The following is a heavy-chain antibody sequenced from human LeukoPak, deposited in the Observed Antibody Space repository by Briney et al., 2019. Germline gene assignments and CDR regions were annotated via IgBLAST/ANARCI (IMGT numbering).Heavy chain of an antibody. J-gene: IGHJ4*02. Sequence: SETLSLTCTVSGGSISSTFYYWGWIRQPPGKGLEWFGSINYSGSTYYNPSLKSRVTISVDTSKNQFSLKLSSVTAADTAVYYCARRRFVRGPDVVNPFDYWGQGTLVTVSS. CDR1: GGSISSTFYY. D-gene: IGHD2-8*01. CDR2: INYSGST. V-gene: IGHV4-39*01. CDR3: ARRRFVRGPDVVNPFDY.